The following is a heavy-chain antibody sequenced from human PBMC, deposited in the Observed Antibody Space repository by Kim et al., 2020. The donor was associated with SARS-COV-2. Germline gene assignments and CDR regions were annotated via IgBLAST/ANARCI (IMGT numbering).Heavy chain of an antibody. J-gene: IGHJ4*02. CDR3: AKGSNLYSSGWYYFDY. D-gene: IGHD6-19*01. CDR2: ISGSGGST. Sequence: GGSLRLSCAASGFTFSSYAMSWVRQAPGKGLEWVSAISGSGGSTYYADSVKGRFTISRDNSKNTLYLQMNSLRAEDTAVYYCAKGSNLYSSGWYYFDYWGQGTLVTVSS. V-gene: IGHV3-23*01. CDR1: GFTFSSYA.